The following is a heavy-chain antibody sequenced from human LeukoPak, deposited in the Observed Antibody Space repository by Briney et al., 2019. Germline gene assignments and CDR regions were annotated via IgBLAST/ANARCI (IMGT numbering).Heavy chain of an antibody. V-gene: IGHV1-18*01. D-gene: IGHD3-3*01. J-gene: IGHJ4*02. Sequence: ASVKVSCKASGYTFTSYGISWVRQAPGQGLEWMGWISAYNGNTNYAQKLQGRVTMTTDTSTSTAYMELRSLRSDDTAVYYCARGALMLSFDFWSGYYPLDYWGQGTLVTVSS. CDR2: ISAYNGNT. CDR1: GYTFTSYG. CDR3: ARGALMLSFDFWSGYYPLDY.